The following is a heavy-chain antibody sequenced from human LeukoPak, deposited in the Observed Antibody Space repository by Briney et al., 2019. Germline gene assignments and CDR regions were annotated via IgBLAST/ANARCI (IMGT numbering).Heavy chain of an antibody. Sequence: PSETLSLTCTVSDDSISSGSYYWSWIRQPAGKGLEWIGRIYTRGSTTYNPSLKSRVTISVDTSKNQFSLKLSSVTAADTAVYYCARALRYCSSTSCYTFDYWGQGTLVTVSS. CDR1: DDSISSGSYY. CDR3: ARALRYCSSTSCYTFDY. D-gene: IGHD2-2*01. CDR2: IYTRGST. J-gene: IGHJ4*02. V-gene: IGHV4-61*02.